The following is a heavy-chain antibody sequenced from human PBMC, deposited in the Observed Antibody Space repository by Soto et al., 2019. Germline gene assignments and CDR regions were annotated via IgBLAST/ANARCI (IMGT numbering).Heavy chain of an antibody. V-gene: IGHV4-30-4*01. Sequence: PSETLSLTCTVSGGSISSEDYYWSWIRQAPGRGLEWIGYIHSSGSIYYNPSLKSRATMSIDTAGNQFSLKVSSVTVADTAVYYCARYLDGLHDDTSGPFPRPGWGQGTLVTVSS. CDR1: GGSISSEDYY. D-gene: IGHD3-22*01. CDR2: IHSSGSI. CDR3: ARYLDGLHDDTSGPFPRPG. J-gene: IGHJ1*01.